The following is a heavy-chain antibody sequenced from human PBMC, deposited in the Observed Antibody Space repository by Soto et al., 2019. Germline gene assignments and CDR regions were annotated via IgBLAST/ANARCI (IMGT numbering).Heavy chain of an antibody. CDR2: IDPSDSYT. D-gene: IGHD2-2*01. CDR3: ARVNIVVVPASRNYYYYMDV. CDR1: GYSFTSYW. J-gene: IGHJ6*03. V-gene: IGHV5-10-1*01. Sequence: LGESLKVSCKGSGYSFTSYWIGWVRQMPGKGLEWMGRIDPSDSYTNYSPSFQGHVTISADKSISTAYLQWSSLKASDTAMYYCARVNIVVVPASRNYYYYMDVWGKGTTVTVSS.